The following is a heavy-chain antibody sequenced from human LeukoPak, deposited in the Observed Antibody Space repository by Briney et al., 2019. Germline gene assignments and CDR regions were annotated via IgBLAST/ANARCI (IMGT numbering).Heavy chain of an antibody. CDR1: GGSISSSSYY. CDR2: IYYSGST. CDR3: ARLRPVGASFDY. Sequence: ASETLSLTCTVSGGSISSSSYYWGWIRQPPGKGLEWIGSIYYSGSTYYNPSLKSRVTISVDTSKNQFSLKLSSVTAADTAVYYCARLRPVGASFDYWGQGTLVTVSS. V-gene: IGHV4-39*01. J-gene: IGHJ4*01. D-gene: IGHD1-26*01.